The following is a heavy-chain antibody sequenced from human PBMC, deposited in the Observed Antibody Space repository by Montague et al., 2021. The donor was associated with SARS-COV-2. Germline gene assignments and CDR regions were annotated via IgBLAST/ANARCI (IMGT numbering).Heavy chain of an antibody. CDR1: GGSISSSNYY. J-gene: IGHJ3*02. CDR2: TYDSGST. CDR3: ARRGRKLLPVATTIGGFDI. Sequence: SETLSLTCTVSGGSISSSNYYWDWIRQPPGKGLEWIGSTYDSGSTYYNPSLKSRVTISVDTSKNHFSLKLNSVTAADTAVYYCARRGRKLLPVATTIGGFDIWGQGTMVTVSS. D-gene: IGHD5-12*01. V-gene: IGHV4-39*02.